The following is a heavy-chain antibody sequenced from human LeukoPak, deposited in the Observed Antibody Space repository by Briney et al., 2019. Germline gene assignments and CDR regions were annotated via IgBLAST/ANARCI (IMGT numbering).Heavy chain of an antibody. CDR1: GYTFTSYD. V-gene: IGHV1-8*01. J-gene: IGHJ6*02. Sequence: GASVKVSCKASGYTFTSYDINWARQATGQGLEWMGWMNPNSGNTGYAQKFQGRVTMTRNTSISTAYMELSSLRSEDTAVYYCARVGYSSGWQFYYYYGMDVWGQGTTVTVSS. CDR2: MNPNSGNT. CDR3: ARVGYSSGWQFYYYYGMDV. D-gene: IGHD6-19*01.